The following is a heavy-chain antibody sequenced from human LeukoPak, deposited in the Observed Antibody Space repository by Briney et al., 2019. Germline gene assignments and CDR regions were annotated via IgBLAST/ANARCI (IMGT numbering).Heavy chain of an antibody. CDR2: INPNSGGT. Sequence: GASVKVSCKASGYTFIGYYMHWVRQAPGHGLEWMGWINPNSGGTNYAQKFQGRVTMTRDTSISTVYMELSRLRSDDTAVYYCARDSCSSTSCLSIDDYWGQGTLVTVSS. V-gene: IGHV1-2*02. J-gene: IGHJ4*02. CDR1: GYTFIGYY. D-gene: IGHD2-2*01. CDR3: ARDSCSSTSCLSIDDY.